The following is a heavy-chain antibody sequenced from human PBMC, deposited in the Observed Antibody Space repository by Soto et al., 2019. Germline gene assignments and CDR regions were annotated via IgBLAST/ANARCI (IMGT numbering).Heavy chain of an antibody. CDR3: ARDPSLYDSSGYYYSRYFDY. D-gene: IGHD3-22*01. V-gene: IGHV3-66*01. CDR1: GFTVSSNY. CDR2: IYSGGST. Sequence: GGSLRLSCAASGFTVSSNYMSWVRQAPGKGLEWVSVIYSGGSTYYADSVKGRFTISRDNSKNSLYLQMNSLRDEDTAVYYCARDPSLYDSSGYYYSRYFDYWGQGTLVTVSS. J-gene: IGHJ4*02.